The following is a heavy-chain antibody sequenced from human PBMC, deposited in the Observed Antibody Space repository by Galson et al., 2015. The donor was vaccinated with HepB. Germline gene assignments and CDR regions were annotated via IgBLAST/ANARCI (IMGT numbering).Heavy chain of an antibody. V-gene: IGHV1-69*13. Sequence: SVKVSCKASGGTFSSYAISWVRQAPGQGLEWMGGIIPIFGTANYAQKFQGRVTITADESTSTAYMELSSLRSEDTAVYYCARSKLGYCSSTSCGHYGMDVWGQGTTVTVSS. CDR2: IIPIFGTA. J-gene: IGHJ6*02. CDR1: GGTFSSYA. CDR3: ARSKLGYCSSTSCGHYGMDV. D-gene: IGHD2-2*01.